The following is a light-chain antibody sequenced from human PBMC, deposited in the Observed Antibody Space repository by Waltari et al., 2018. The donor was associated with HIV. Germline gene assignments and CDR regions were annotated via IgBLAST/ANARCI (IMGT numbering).Light chain of an antibody. CDR1: QAISTF. J-gene: IGKJ5*01. V-gene: IGKV1-27*01. CDR2: AAS. Sequence: DIQMTQSPTSLSASVGDRVTITCRASQAISTFLAWYQQKPGKVPKLLISAASTLRSGVPSRFSGSGSGTDFTLTINGLQPEDCATYYCQQTLRTPHTFGPGTRLEIK. CDR3: QQTLRTPHT.